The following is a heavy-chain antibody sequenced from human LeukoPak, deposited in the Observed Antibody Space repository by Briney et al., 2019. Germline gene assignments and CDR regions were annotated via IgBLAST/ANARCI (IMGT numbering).Heavy chain of an antibody. CDR3: ARDLSGHESQYYFDY. CDR2: LTNNGFIT. Sequence: PGGSLRLSCAASAFSFSTYAMSWVRQAPGKGLEWVSALTNNGFITYYAASVKGRFTISRDNSKNTLYLQMNNLRVEDTAIYYCARDLSGHESQYYFDYWGQGALVTVSS. CDR1: AFSFSTYA. V-gene: IGHV3-23*01. J-gene: IGHJ4*02.